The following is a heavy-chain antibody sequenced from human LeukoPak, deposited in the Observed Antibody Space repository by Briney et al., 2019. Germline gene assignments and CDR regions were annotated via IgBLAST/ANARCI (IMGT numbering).Heavy chain of an antibody. CDR1: GYTFTGYY. V-gene: IGHV1-2*02. CDR3: ARPSGTYLLLDAFDI. D-gene: IGHD1-26*01. J-gene: IGHJ3*02. Sequence: ASVKVSCKASGYTFTGYYMHWLRQAPGQGLEWMIWMNPDSGGTNYAQPFQGRVAMTRDTSISTAYLQLSRLRSDDTAVYYCARPSGTYLLLDAFDIWGQGTMVTVSS. CDR2: MNPDSGGT.